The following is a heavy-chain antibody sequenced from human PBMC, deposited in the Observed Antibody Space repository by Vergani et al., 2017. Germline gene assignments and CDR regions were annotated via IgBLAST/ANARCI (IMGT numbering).Heavy chain of an antibody. J-gene: IGHJ3*02. D-gene: IGHD3-3*01. Sequence: QVQLVESGGGVVQPGRSLRLSCAASGFTFSSYGMHWVRQAPGKGLEWVAVISYDGSNTYYADSVKGRCTISRDNSKTTLYLQMNSLRAEDTAVYYCAKVSSDFWSGQGAFDIWGQGTMVTVSS. CDR2: ISYDGSNT. CDR1: GFTFSSYG. CDR3: AKVSSDFWSGQGAFDI. V-gene: IGHV3-30*18.